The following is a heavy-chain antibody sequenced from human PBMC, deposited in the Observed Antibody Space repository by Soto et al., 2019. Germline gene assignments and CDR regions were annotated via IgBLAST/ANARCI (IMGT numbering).Heavy chain of an antibody. Sequence: EVQLLESGGSMVQPGGSLRLSSAASGFTFSSYAMSWVRQAPGKGLEWVSAISGSGGSTYYADSVKGRFTISRDNSKNTLYLQMNSLRAEDTAVYYCAKAGGFGGYWYFDLWGRGTLVTVSS. V-gene: IGHV3-23*01. D-gene: IGHD3-10*01. J-gene: IGHJ2*01. CDR3: AKAGGFGGYWYFDL. CDR1: GFTFSSYA. CDR2: ISGSGGST.